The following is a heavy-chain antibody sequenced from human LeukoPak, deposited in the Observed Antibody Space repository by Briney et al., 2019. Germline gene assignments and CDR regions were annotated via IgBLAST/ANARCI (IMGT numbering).Heavy chain of an antibody. CDR2: ISSRSSDR. CDR1: GFIFSSFT. CDR3: ARAISSSWLPPLFHFDY. J-gene: IGHJ4*02. D-gene: IGHD6-13*01. Sequence: GGSLRLSCAASGFIFSSFTMNWVRQAPGKGLEWVSSISSRSSDRYYADSVKGRFTISADKSISTAYLQWSSLKASDTAMYYCARAISSSWLPPLFHFDYWGQGTLVTVSS. V-gene: IGHV3-21*04.